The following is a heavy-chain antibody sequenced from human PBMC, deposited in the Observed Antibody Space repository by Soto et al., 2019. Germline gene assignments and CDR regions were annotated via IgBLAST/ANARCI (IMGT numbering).Heavy chain of an antibody. D-gene: IGHD3-16*01. CDR2: IYSGGST. Sequence: PGGSLRLSCAASGFTVSGIYMTWVRQAPGKGLEWISIIYSGGSTFYADSVKGRFTISQDNSKNTLYLQMNSLRADDTAVYYSERRAPLSPRAFDFWGSRSLVTF. V-gene: IGHV3-53*01. CDR1: GFTVSGIY. CDR3: ERRAPLSPRAFDF. J-gene: IGHJ4*01.